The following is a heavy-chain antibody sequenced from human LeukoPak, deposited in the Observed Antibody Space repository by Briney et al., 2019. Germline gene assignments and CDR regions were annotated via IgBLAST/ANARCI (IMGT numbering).Heavy chain of an antibody. Sequence: PSETLSLTCTVSGDSISSGSFYWSWIRQPPGKGLEWIGYIYHSGSTYYNPSLKSRVTISVDRSKNQFSLKLSSVTAADTAVYYCARKGGRRNMDSYYYYMDVWGKGTTVTVSS. D-gene: IGHD2-2*03. CDR1: GDSISSGSFY. J-gene: IGHJ6*03. V-gene: IGHV4-30-2*01. CDR3: ARKGGRRNMDSYYYYMDV. CDR2: IYHSGST.